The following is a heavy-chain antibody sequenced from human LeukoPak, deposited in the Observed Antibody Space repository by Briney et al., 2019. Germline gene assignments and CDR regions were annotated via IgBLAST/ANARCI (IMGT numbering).Heavy chain of an antibody. J-gene: IGHJ4*02. V-gene: IGHV4-39*07. CDR2: INHSGST. CDR3: ARGPYSSSWNYFDY. CDR1: GGSLSNSNYY. D-gene: IGHD6-13*01. Sequence: PSGTLSLTCIVSGGSLSNSNYYWGWIRQPPGKGLEWIGEINHSGSTNYNPSLKSRVTISVDTSKNQFSLKLSSVTAADTAVYYCARGPYSSSWNYFDYWGQGTLVTVSS.